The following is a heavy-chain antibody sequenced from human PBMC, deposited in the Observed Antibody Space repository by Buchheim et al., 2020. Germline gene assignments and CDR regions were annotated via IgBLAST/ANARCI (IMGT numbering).Heavy chain of an antibody. CDR1: GFTFSSYG. V-gene: IGHV3-33*01. D-gene: IGHD6-6*01. J-gene: IGHJ6*03. CDR2: IWYDGSNK. CDR3: ASGLDSSSSGGYYYYYYMDV. Sequence: QVQLVESGGGVVQPGRSLRLSCAASGFTFSSYGMHWVRQAPGKGLEWVAVIWYDGSNKYYADSVKGRFTISRDNSKNTLYLQMNSLRAEDTAVYYCASGLDSSSSGGYYYYYYMDVWGKGTT.